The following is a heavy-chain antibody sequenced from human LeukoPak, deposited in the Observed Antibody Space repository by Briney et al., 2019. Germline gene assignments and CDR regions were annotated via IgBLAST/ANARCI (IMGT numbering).Heavy chain of an antibody. J-gene: IGHJ4*02. CDR3: AKERSGYIPFDY. CDR2: ISTSGNII. D-gene: IGHD5-18*01. V-gene: IGHV3-48*03. CDR1: GFTFSSYE. Sequence: QPGGSLRLSCAASGFTFSSYEMNWVRQAPGKGLEWVSYISTSGNIIYYADSVKGRFTIYRDNSKNTLDLQMDSLRAEDTAVYYCAKERSGYIPFDYWGQGILVTVSS.